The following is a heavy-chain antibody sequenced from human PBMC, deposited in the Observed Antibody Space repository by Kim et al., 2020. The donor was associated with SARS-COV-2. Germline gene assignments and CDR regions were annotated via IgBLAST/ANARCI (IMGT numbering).Heavy chain of an antibody. V-gene: IGHV4-34*01. D-gene: IGHD5-18*01. CDR1: GGSFSGYY. J-gene: IGHJ4*02. Sequence: SETLSLTCAVYGGSFSGYYWSWIRQPPGKGLEWIGEINHSGSTNYNPSLKSRVTISVDTSKNQFSLKLSSVTAADTAVYYCARSRTAMVKLDYWGQGTLVTVSS. CDR2: INHSGST. CDR3: ARSRTAMVKLDY.